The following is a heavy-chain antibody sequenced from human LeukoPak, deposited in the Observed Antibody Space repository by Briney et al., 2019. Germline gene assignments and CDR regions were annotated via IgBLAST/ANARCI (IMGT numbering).Heavy chain of an antibody. Sequence: SQTLSLTCTVSGGSISSGGYYWSWIRQPPGKGLEWIGEIYHSGSTNYNPSLKSRVTISVDKSKNQFSLKLSSVTAADTAVYYCARVNNYYDSSGQPLAYWGQGTLVTVSS. CDR2: IYHSGST. CDR1: GGSISSGGYY. V-gene: IGHV4-30-2*01. CDR3: ARVNNYYDSSGQPLAY. D-gene: IGHD3-22*01. J-gene: IGHJ4*02.